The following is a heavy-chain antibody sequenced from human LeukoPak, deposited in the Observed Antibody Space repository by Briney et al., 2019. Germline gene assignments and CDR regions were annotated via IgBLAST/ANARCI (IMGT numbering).Heavy chain of an antibody. V-gene: IGHV1-8*01. CDR3: ARRPSKYYDILTGYYRSEFDY. D-gene: IGHD3-9*01. CDR1: GYTFTNYD. Sequence: ASVKVSCKASGYTFTNYDINWVRQVPGQGLEWMGWMNPNSGNTGYAQKFQGRVTMTGNTSISTAYMELSSLRSEDTAVYYCARRPSKYYDILTGYYRSEFDYWGQGTLVTVSS. J-gene: IGHJ4*02. CDR2: MNPNSGNT.